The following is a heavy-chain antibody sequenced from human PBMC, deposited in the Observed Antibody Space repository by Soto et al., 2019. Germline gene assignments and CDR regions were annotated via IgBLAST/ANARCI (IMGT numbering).Heavy chain of an antibody. Sequence: SETLSLTCTVSGGSISSSSYYWGWIRQPPGKGLEWIGSIYYSGSTYYNPSLKSRVTISVDTSKNQFSLKLSSVTAADTAVYYCARHDVRGHLIRGYFDYWGQGTLVTVSS. CDR3: ARHDVRGHLIRGYFDY. D-gene: IGHD3-10*01. V-gene: IGHV4-39*01. CDR1: GGSISSSSYY. J-gene: IGHJ4*02. CDR2: IYYSGST.